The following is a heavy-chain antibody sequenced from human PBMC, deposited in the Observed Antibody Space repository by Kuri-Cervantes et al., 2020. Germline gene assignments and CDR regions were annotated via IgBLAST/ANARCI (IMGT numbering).Heavy chain of an antibody. CDR1: GYTFTSYY. Sequence: ASVKVSCKASGYTFTSYYMHWVRQAPGQGLEWMGIINPSGGSTSYAQKFQGRVTMTRDTSTSTVYMELSSLRSEDTAVYYCARDSWGEIQLWLPAPPGMDVWGQGTTVTVSS. V-gene: IGHV1-46*01. CDR2: INPSGGST. CDR3: ARDSWGEIQLWLPAPPGMDV. J-gene: IGHJ6*02. D-gene: IGHD5-24*01.